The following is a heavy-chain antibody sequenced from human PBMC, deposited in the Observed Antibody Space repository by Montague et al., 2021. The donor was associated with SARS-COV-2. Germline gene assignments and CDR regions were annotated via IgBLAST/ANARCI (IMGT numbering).Heavy chain of an antibody. CDR3: ARETMTADAFDI. J-gene: IGHJ3*02. D-gene: IGHD1-14*01. Sequence: SETLSLTCTASGASVSSSDWGWIRQSPGKGLEWVGYFYSVGSTDYNPSLKSRVTISRDTSKNQFSLKVRSVTAADTAIYYCARETMTADAFDIWGQGTMVTASS. V-gene: IGHV4-59*02. CDR2: FYSVGST. CDR1: GASVSSSD.